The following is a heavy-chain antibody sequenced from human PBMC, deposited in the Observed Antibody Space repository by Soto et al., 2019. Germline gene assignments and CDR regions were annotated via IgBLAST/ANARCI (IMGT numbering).Heavy chain of an antibody. J-gene: IGHJ6*03. CDR1: GFTFSSYW. D-gene: IGHD3-3*01. V-gene: IGHV3-7*01. CDR2: IKQDGSEK. CDR3: ARRKEVEPTIFKDDYYYYMDV. Sequence: GGSLRLSCAASGFTFSSYWMSWVRQAPGKGLEWVANIKQDGSEKYYVDSVKGRFTISRDNAKNSLYLQMNSLRAEDTAVYYCARRKEVEPTIFKDDYYYYMDVWGKGTTVTVSS.